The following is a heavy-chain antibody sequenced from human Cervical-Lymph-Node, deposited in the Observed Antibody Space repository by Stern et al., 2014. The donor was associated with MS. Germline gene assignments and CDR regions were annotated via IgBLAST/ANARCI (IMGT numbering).Heavy chain of an antibody. D-gene: IGHD2-8*02. J-gene: IGHJ6*02. CDR2: IIPSLDIP. CDR3: ARSIAGGDYSYYNDMDI. V-gene: IGHV1-69*02. Sequence: QVQLVQSGAEVKKPGSSVRVSCKASGGTFRSYSITWVRQAPGHVLELMGRIIPSLDIPNFAHKFQGRLTITADKSTTTAYMELSGLRSDDTATYFCARSIAGGDYSYYNDMDIWGQGTTVIVSS. CDR1: GGTFRSYS.